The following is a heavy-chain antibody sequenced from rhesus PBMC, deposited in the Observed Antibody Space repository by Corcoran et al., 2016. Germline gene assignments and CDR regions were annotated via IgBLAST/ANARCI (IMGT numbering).Heavy chain of an antibody. V-gene: IGHV4-127*01. Sequence: QVQLQESGPGLVKPSETLSLTCAVSGYSISSGYGWGWIRQPPGKGLEWIGQIYGGRGSTYYNPSLKIRVTFSKDTSRAQFSLKLSSVSAADTAVYYCAQGTYWYSGSVYFDAFDFWGQGLRVTVSS. CDR2: IYGGRGST. CDR1: GYSISSGYG. D-gene: IGHD3-16*01. CDR3: AQGTYWYSGSVYFDAFDF. J-gene: IGHJ3*01.